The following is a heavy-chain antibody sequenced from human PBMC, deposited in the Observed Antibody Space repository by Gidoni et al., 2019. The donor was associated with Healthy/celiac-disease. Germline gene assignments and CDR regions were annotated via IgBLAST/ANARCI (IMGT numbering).Heavy chain of an antibody. CDR2: IYYSGST. V-gene: IGHV4-31*03. CDR3: ARELQELERRIDY. J-gene: IGHJ4*02. D-gene: IGHD1-1*01. CDR1: AGSIRSGGYY. Sequence: QVQLQESGPGLVKPSQTLSLPCTFSAGSIRSGGYYWSWIRQHPGKGLEWIGYIYYSGSTYYNPSLKSRVTISVDTSKNQFSLKLSSVTAADTAVYYCARELQELERRIDYWGQGTLVTVSS.